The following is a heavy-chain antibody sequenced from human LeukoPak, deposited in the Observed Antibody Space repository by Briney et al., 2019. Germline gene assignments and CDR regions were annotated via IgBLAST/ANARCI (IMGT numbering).Heavy chain of an antibody. CDR1: GYTFTRYA. CDR3: ARDGPTAAGEDNLDY. Sequence: AASVKVSCKASGYTFTRYAISWVRQAPGQGLEWLAWISIYTGRTHYAQKFQDRVTMTTDTSTSTAFLELRSLTSDDTARYYCARDGPTAAGEDNLDYWGQGTLVTVSS. D-gene: IGHD6-13*01. CDR2: ISIYTGRT. J-gene: IGHJ4*02. V-gene: IGHV1-18*01.